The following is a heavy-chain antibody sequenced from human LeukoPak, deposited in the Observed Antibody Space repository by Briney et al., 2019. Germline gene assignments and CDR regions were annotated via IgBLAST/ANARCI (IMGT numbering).Heavy chain of an antibody. CDR2: IYYSGST. D-gene: IGHD3-16*01. Sequence: SETLSLTCTVSGGSISSYYWSWIRQPPGKGLEWIGYIYYSGSTNYNPSLKSRVTISVDTSKNQFSLKLSSVTAADTAVYYCARASRRVSGGSPYWYYYMDVWGKGTTVTISS. V-gene: IGHV4-59*12. CDR3: ARASRRVSGGSPYWYYYMDV. J-gene: IGHJ6*03. CDR1: GGSISSYY.